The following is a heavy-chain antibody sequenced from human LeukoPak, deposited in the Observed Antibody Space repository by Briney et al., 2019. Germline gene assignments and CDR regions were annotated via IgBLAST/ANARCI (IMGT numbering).Heavy chain of an antibody. Sequence: GGSLRLSCAASGFTFSSYAMHWVRQAPGKGLEWVAVISYDGSNKYYADSVKGRFTISRDNSKNTLYLQMNSLRAEDTAVYYCARAQEQLALDLDDAFDIWGQGTMVTVSS. V-gene: IGHV3-30-3*01. D-gene: IGHD6-13*01. CDR3: ARAQEQLALDLDDAFDI. CDR1: GFTFSSYA. CDR2: ISYDGSNK. J-gene: IGHJ3*02.